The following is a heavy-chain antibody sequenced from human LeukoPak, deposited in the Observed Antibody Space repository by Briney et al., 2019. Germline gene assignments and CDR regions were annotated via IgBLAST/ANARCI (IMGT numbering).Heavy chain of an antibody. CDR2: IYSGGST. Sequence: GGSLRLSCAASGFTVSSNYMNWVRQAPGKGLEWVSVIYSGGSTYYADSVKGRFTISRDTAKNSLYLQMNNLRAEDTALYYCARNNDMDVWGQGTTVIVSS. J-gene: IGHJ6*02. CDR3: ARNNDMDV. CDR1: GFTVSSNY. V-gene: IGHV3-53*01. D-gene: IGHD1/OR15-1a*01.